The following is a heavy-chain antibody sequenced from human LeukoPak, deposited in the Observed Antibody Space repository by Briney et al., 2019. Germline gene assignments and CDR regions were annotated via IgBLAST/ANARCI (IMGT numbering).Heavy chain of an antibody. J-gene: IGHJ4*02. CDR1: GFTFSSYA. D-gene: IGHD5-18*01. CDR3: ARDQEGIRWIQLWSAGVGY. V-gene: IGHV3-30-3*01. Sequence: QSGGSLRLSCAASGFTFSSYAMHWVRQAPGKGLEWVAVISYDGSNKYYADSVKGRFTISRDNSKNTLYLQMNSLRAEDTAVYYCARDQEGIRWIQLWSAGVGYWGQGTLVTVSS. CDR2: ISYDGSNK.